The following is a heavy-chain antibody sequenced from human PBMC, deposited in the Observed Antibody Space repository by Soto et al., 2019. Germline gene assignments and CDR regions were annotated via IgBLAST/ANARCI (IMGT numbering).Heavy chain of an antibody. CDR2: IIPIFGTA. Sequence: QVQLVQSGAEVKKPGSSVKVSCKASGGTFSSYAISWVRQAPGQGLEWMGGIIPIFGTANYAQKFQGRVTITADESTSTAYMELSSLRSEDTAVYYCATSWRYGDQRAYYYYGMDVWGQGTTVTVSS. J-gene: IGHJ6*02. V-gene: IGHV1-69*01. D-gene: IGHD4-17*01. CDR1: GGTFSSYA. CDR3: ATSWRYGDQRAYYYYGMDV.